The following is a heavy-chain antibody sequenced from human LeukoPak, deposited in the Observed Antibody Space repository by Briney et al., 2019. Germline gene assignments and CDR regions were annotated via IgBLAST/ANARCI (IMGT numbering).Heavy chain of an antibody. J-gene: IGHJ5*01. Sequence: PSETLSLTCAVYGGSFSEYFWTWIRQSPGKRLEWIGEINHSGSTNYNPSLKSRVTLSVDASKNQFSLKLNSVTAADTAVYYCARVPPPGATAFGVVDSWGQGTLVTVSS. CDR2: INHSGST. CDR3: ARVPPPGATAFGVVDS. V-gene: IGHV4-34*01. CDR1: GGSFSEYF. D-gene: IGHD3-16*01.